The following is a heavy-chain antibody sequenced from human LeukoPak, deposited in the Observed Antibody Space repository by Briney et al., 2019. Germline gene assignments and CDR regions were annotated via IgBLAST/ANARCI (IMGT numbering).Heavy chain of an antibody. Sequence: ASVKVSCKASGYTFTSYYMHWVGQAPGQGLEGMGITNPSGGSTSYAQKFQGRVTMTRDTATSTVYMELSSLRSEDTAVYYCATDDPGTSHFDYWRQGTLVSDSS. CDR1: GYTFTSYY. CDR2: TNPSGGST. V-gene: IGHV1-46*01. CDR3: ATDDPGTSHFDY. D-gene: IGHD1-26*01. J-gene: IGHJ4*02.